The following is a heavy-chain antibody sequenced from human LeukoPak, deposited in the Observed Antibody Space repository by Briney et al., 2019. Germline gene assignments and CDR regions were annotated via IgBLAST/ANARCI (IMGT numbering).Heavy chain of an antibody. CDR3: ARDHPFSDSSGYYLFDY. CDR2: INPNSGGT. V-gene: IGHV1-2*02. CDR1: GYTFTGYY. D-gene: IGHD3-22*01. J-gene: IGHJ4*02. Sequence: GASLKVSCKASGYTFTGYYMHWVRQAPGQGLEWMGWINPNSGGTNYAQKFQGRVTMTRDASISTAYMELSRLRSDDTAVYYCARDHPFSDSSGYYLFDYWGQGTLVTVSS.